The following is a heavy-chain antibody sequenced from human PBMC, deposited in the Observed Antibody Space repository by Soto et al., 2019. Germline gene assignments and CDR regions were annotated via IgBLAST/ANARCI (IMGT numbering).Heavy chain of an antibody. CDR2: IYYSGST. Sequence: SETLSLTCTVSGGSISSGDYYWSWIRQPPGKGLEWIGYIYYSGSTYYNPSLKSRVTISVDTSKNQFSLKLSSVTAADTAVYYWASSYYYGSGSFMHLDVWGQGTTVTVSS. CDR1: GGSISSGDYY. D-gene: IGHD3-10*01. CDR3: ASSYYYGSGSFMHLDV. J-gene: IGHJ6*02. V-gene: IGHV4-30-4*01.